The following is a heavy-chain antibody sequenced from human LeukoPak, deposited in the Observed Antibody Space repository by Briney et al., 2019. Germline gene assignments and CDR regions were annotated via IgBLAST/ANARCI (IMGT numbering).Heavy chain of an antibody. CDR2: ISGSGGST. CDR3: AKYSSSYYFDY. CDR1: GFTVSSNY. D-gene: IGHD6-6*01. V-gene: IGHV3-23*01. J-gene: IGHJ4*02. Sequence: GGSLRLSCAASGFTVSSNYMSWVRQAPGKGLEWVSAISGSGGSTYYADSVKGRFTISRDNSKNTLYLQMNSLRAEDTAVYYCAKYSSSYYFDYWGQGTLVTVSS.